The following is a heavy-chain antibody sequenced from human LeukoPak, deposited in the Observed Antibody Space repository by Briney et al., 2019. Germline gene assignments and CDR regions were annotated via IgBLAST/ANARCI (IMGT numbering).Heavy chain of an antibody. J-gene: IGHJ4*02. CDR2: FDPEGGET. CDR3: ATRGFGGQDY. V-gene: IGHV1-24*01. Sequence: GASVKVSCKVSGYTLTELSMHWVRQAPGKGLEWMGGFDPEGGETIYAQKFQGRVTMTEDTSIDTAYMELSSLRSEDTAVYYCATRGFGGQDYWGQGTLVTVSS. D-gene: IGHD3-10*01. CDR1: GYTLTELS.